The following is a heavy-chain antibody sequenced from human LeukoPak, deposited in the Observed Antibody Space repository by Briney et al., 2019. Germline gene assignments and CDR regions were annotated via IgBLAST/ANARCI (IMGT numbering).Heavy chain of an antibody. CDR3: ARVSSSSWWALDY. CDR1: GFTFDDYA. CDR2: ISCNSDSI. J-gene: IGHJ4*02. V-gene: IGHV3-9*01. D-gene: IGHD6-13*01. Sequence: PGGSLRLSCAASGFTFDDYAMHWVRQAPGKGLEWVSGISCNSDSINYADSLKGRFTISRDNAKNSLYLQMNGLRAEDTAVYYCARVSSSSWWALDYWGQGTLVTVSS.